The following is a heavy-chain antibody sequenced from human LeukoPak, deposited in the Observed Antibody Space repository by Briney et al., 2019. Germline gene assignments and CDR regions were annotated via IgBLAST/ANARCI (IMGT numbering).Heavy chain of an antibody. V-gene: IGHV3-30*18. CDR2: ISYDGSNK. CDR1: GFTFSSYG. Sequence: GGSLRLSCAASGFTFSSYGMHWVRQAPGKGLEWVAVISYDGSNKYYADSVKGRFTISRDNSKNTLYLQMNSLRAEDTAVYYCAKEPGSGYSYGFRNFDYWGQGTLVTVSS. CDR3: AKEPGSGYSYGFRNFDY. J-gene: IGHJ4*02. D-gene: IGHD5-18*01.